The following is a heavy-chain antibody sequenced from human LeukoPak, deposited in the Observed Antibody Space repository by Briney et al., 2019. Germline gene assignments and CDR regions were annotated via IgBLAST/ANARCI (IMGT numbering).Heavy chain of an antibody. CDR1: GGSISSFY. D-gene: IGHD2-21*01. CDR2: IYNSGST. V-gene: IGHV4-59*01. Sequence: PSETLSLTCTVSGGSISSFYWSWIRQPPGKGLEWIGNIYNSGSTNYNPSLKSRVTISAATSKNQFSLKLSSVTAADTAVYFCARTPGEWGQGTLVTVSS. J-gene: IGHJ4*02. CDR3: ARTPGE.